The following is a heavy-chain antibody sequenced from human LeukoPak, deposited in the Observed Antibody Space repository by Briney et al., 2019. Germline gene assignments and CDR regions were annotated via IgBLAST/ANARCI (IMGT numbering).Heavy chain of an antibody. CDR3: ARIWFGELYSAHYYYYMDV. D-gene: IGHD3-10*01. V-gene: IGHV4-34*01. CDR2: INHSGST. J-gene: IGHJ6*03. Sequence: PSETLSLTCTVSGGSISSYYWSWVRQPAGKGLEWIGEINHSGSTNYNPSLKSRVTISVDKSKNQFSLKLSSVTAADTAVYYCARIWFGELYSAHYYYYMDVWGKGTTVTVSS. CDR1: GGSISSYY.